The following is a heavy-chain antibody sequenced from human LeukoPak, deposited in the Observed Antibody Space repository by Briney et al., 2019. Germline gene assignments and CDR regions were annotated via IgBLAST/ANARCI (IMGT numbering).Heavy chain of an antibody. J-gene: IGHJ3*02. CDR1: GYTFTGYY. CDR3: ATSGYPYNAFDI. V-gene: IGHV1-2*02. Sequence: ASVKVSCKASGYTFTGYYMHWVRQAPGQGLEWMGWIKADSGGTNYAEKFQGRATMTRDTSISTVYMDLSRLRSDDTAVYHCATSGYPYNAFDIWGQGTMVTVSS. D-gene: IGHD3-22*01. CDR2: IKADSGGT.